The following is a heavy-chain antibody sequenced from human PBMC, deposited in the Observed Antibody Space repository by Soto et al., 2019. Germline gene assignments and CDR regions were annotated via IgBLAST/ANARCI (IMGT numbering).Heavy chain of an antibody. CDR2: ISYDGSNK. J-gene: IGHJ4*02. CDR3: AKGGSYSDYFDY. V-gene: IGHV3-30*18. D-gene: IGHD1-26*01. Sequence: QVQLVESGGGVVQPGRSLRLSCAASGFTFSSYGMHWVRQAPGKGLEWVAVISYDGSNKYYADSVKGRFTISRDNSKNTLYLQMNSLRAEDTAVYYCAKGGSYSDYFDYWGQGTLVTVSS. CDR1: GFTFSSYG.